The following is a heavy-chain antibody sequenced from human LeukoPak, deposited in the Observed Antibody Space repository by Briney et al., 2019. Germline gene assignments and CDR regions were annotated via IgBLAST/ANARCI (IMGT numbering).Heavy chain of an antibody. D-gene: IGHD5-24*01. Sequence: SETLSLTCTVSGGSINKYYWSWIRQSPGKGLEWLGYVHDSAGTIYNPSLKSRVTISVGTSKTQFSLKVTSVTTADTAVYYCARGKMATITFYYGMDVWGQGTTVTVSS. CDR2: VHDSAGT. J-gene: IGHJ6*02. CDR3: ARGKMATITFYYGMDV. CDR1: GGSINKYY. V-gene: IGHV4-59*01.